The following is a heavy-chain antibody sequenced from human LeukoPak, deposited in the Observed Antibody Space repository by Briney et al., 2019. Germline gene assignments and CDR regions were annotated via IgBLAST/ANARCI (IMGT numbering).Heavy chain of an antibody. J-gene: IGHJ4*02. CDR3: ARSPNYYDSRGYYGIGY. CDR2: INPNSGGT. D-gene: IGHD3-22*01. Sequence: ASVKVSCKSSGYIFTDKYMHGVRQAPGQELGWMGRINPNSGGTNYAQKFQGRVTMTRDTSISTAYMELSRLRSDDTAVYYCARSPNYYDSRGYYGIGYWGQGTLVNVSS. V-gene: IGHV1-2*06. CDR1: GYIFTDKY.